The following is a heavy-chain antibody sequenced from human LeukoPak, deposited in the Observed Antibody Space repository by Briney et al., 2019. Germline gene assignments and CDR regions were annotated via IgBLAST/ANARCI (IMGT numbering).Heavy chain of an antibody. CDR1: GFTFSSYA. Sequence: GGSLRLSCAASGFTFSSYAMSWVRQAPGKGLEWVSAISGSGGSTYYADSVKGRFTISRDNSKNTLYLQMNSLRAEDTAIYYCAKGSPTDDIVVVPAAINYWGQGTLVTVSS. D-gene: IGHD2-2*02. V-gene: IGHV3-23*01. CDR3: AKGSPTDDIVVVPAAINY. CDR2: ISGSGGST. J-gene: IGHJ4*02.